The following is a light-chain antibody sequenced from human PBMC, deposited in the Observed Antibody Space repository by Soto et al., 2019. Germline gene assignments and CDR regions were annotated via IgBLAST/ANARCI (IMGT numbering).Light chain of an antibody. CDR2: QAS. J-gene: IGKJ1*01. Sequence: DVQMTQSPSTLSASVGDRVTITCRASQGISNRLAWYQQKPGKAPKLLIYQASSLKSGVPSRFGGSGSGTEFTLTITSLQPDGFATYYCQQYYSHWTFGQGTKVEIK. V-gene: IGKV1-5*03. CDR1: QGISNR. CDR3: QQYYSHWT.